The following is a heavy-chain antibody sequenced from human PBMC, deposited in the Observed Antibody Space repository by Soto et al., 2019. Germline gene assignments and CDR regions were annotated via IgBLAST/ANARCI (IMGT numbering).Heavy chain of an antibody. CDR1: GFTFSSYG. J-gene: IGHJ6*02. Sequence: AGGSLRLSCAASGFTFSSYGMHWVRQAPGKGLEWVAVISYDGSNKYYADSVKGRFTISRDNSKNTLYLQMNSLRAEDTAVYYCAKDLVVVPAAIPDYYYGMDVWGQGTTVTVSS. CDR3: AKDLVVVPAAIPDYYYGMDV. D-gene: IGHD2-2*01. CDR2: ISYDGSNK. V-gene: IGHV3-30*18.